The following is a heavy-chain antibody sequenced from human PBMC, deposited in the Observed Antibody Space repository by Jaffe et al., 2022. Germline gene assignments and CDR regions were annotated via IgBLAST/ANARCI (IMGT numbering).Heavy chain of an antibody. CDR3: AREIVRYCSSGSCYENYFDY. V-gene: IGHV4-59*01. J-gene: IGHJ4*02. Sequence: QVQLQESGPGLVKPSETLSLTCTVSGGSISSYYWSWIRQPPGKGLEWIGYIYYSGSTNYNPSLKSRVTISVDTSKNQFSLKLSSVTAADTAVYYCAREIVRYCSSGSCYENYFDYWGQGTLVTVSS. CDR2: IYYSGST. CDR1: GGSISSYY. D-gene: IGHD2-15*01.